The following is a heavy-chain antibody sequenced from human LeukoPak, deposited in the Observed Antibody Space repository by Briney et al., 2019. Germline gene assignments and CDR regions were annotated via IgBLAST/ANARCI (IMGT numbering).Heavy chain of an antibody. V-gene: IGHV4-34*01. J-gene: IGHJ3*02. D-gene: IGHD6-19*01. CDR3: VSSGWHGPDAFDI. CDR2: INHSGST. Sequence: SETLSLTCAVYGGSFSGYYWSWIRQPPGKGLEWSGEINHSGSTNYNPSLKSRVTISVDTSKNQFSLQLNSVTPEDTAVYYCVSSGWHGPDAFDIWGQGTMVTVSS. CDR1: GGSFSGYY.